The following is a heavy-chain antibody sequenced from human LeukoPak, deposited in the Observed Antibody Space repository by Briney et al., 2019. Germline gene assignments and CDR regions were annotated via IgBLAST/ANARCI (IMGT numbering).Heavy chain of an antibody. CDR1: GGSISTTSYY. Sequence: KPSETLSLTCTVSGGSISTTSYYWGWIRQPPGKGLEWIGSIYYSGSTYYKPSLKSRVTISVDTSNNQFSLMLSSVTAADTAVYYCARGPLRYLYYFDYWGQGTLVTVSS. CDR2: IYYSGST. CDR3: ARGPLRYLYYFDY. J-gene: IGHJ4*02. V-gene: IGHV4-39*02. D-gene: IGHD3-9*01.